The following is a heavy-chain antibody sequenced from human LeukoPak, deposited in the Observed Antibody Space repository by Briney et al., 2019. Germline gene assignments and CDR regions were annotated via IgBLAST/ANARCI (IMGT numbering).Heavy chain of an antibody. V-gene: IGHV4-59*08. CDR1: GGSVSSYY. Sequence: PSETLSLTCTVSGGSVSSYYWSWIRQPPGKGLEWIAYISYSGSTNYNPSPKSRVTISVATSTNPPSLKVSSMPSAATAVYSCPRHSRAYSSSSGTYEYWGQGTLVTVSS. CDR3: PRHSRAYSSSSGTYEY. D-gene: IGHD6-6*01. CDR2: ISYSGST. J-gene: IGHJ4*02.